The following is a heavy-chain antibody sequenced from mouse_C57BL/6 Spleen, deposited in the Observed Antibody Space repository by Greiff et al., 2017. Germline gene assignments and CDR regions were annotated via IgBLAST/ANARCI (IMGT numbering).Heavy chain of an antibody. CDR1: GYTFTDYY. J-gene: IGHJ2*01. V-gene: IGHV1-26*01. D-gene: IGHD2-9*01. CDR2: INPNNGGT. Sequence: EVQLQQSGPELVKPGASVKISCKASGYTFTDYYMNWVKQSHGKSLEWIGDINPNNGGTSYNQKFKGKATLTVDKSSSTAYMELRSLTSEDSAVYYCARTYYGYDGLWGQGTTLTVSS. CDR3: ARTYYGYDGL.